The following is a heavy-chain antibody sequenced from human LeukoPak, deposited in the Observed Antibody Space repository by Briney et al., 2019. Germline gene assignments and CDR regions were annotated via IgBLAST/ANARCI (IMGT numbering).Heavy chain of an antibody. V-gene: IGHV3-21*01. J-gene: IGHJ6*02. CDR1: GFTFSSYA. D-gene: IGHD2-15*01. CDR3: ARDGYCSGGSCYGHYYGMDV. CDR2: ISSSGGST. Sequence: GGSLRLSCAASGFTFSSYAMNWVRQAPGKGLEWVSGISSSGGSTSYADSVKGRFTISRDNAKNSLYLQMNSLRAEDTAVYYCARDGYCSGGSCYGHYYGMDVWGQGTTVTVSS.